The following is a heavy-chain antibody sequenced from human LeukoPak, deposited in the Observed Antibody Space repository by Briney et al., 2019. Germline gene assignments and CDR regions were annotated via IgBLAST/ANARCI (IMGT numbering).Heavy chain of an antibody. Sequence: SETLSLTCAVSGGSISSSNWWSWVRQPPGKGLEWIGEIYHSGSTNYNPSLKSRVTISVDTSKNQFSLKLSSVTAADTAVYYCARANRFLEWSFDYWGRGTLVTVSS. CDR1: GGSISSSNW. CDR2: IYHSGST. CDR3: ARANRFLEWSFDY. V-gene: IGHV4-4*02. D-gene: IGHD3-3*01. J-gene: IGHJ4*02.